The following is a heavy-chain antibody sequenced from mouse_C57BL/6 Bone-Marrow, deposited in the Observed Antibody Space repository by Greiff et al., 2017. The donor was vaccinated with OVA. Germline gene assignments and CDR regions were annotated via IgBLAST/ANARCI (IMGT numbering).Heavy chain of an antibody. CDR2: IYPGDGDT. Sequence: VKLQESGPELVKPGASVKISCKASGYAFSSSWMNWVKQRPGKGLEWIGRIYPGDGDTNYNGKFKGKATLTADKSSSTAYMQLSSLTSEDSAVYFCARGYYGSSSGPYAMDYWGQGTSVTVSS. J-gene: IGHJ4*01. CDR1: GYAFSSSW. D-gene: IGHD1-1*01. V-gene: IGHV1-82*01. CDR3: ARGYYGSSSGPYAMDY.